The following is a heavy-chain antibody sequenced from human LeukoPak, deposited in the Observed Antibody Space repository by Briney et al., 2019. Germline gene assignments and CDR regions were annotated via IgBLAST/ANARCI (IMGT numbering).Heavy chain of an antibody. Sequence: GGSLRLSCAASGFTFDDYGMSWVRQAPGKGLEWVSGINWNGGSTGYADSVKGRFTISRDNAKNSLYLQMNSLRAEDTALYYCARGGITMVRGVIITIDYYYYMDVWGKGTTVTVSS. J-gene: IGHJ6*03. D-gene: IGHD3-10*01. CDR3: ARGGITMVRGVIITIDYYYYMDV. CDR2: INWNGGST. CDR1: GFTFDDYG. V-gene: IGHV3-20*04.